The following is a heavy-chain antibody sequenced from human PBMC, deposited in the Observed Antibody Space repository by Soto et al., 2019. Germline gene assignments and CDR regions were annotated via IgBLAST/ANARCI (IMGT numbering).Heavy chain of an antibody. V-gene: IGHV3-53*04. CDR3: ARVMFYYGSRRYLLDY. D-gene: IGHD3-10*01. CDR1: GFTVSSNY. Sequence: GGSLRLSCAASGFTVSSNYMSWVRQAPGKGLEWVSVIYSGGSTYYADSVKGRFTISRHNSKNTLYLQMNSLRAEDTAVYYCARVMFYYGSRRYLLDYWGPGTLVTLSS. CDR2: IYSGGST. J-gene: IGHJ4*02.